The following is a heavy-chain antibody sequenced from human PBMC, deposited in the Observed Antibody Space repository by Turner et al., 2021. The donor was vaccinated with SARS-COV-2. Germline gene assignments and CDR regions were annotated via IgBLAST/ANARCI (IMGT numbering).Heavy chain of an antibody. V-gene: IGHV3-23*01. CDR3: AKADRVMIVVVITLFDY. CDR1: GFTFSSYA. J-gene: IGHJ4*02. D-gene: IGHD3-22*01. CDR2: ISDSGGTT. Sequence: EVQLLESGGGLVQPGGSLRFSCAASGFTFSSYAMSWVRQAPGKGLEWVSAISDSGGTTYYADSVKGRFTISRDNSKNTLYLQMNSLRAEDTAVYYCAKADRVMIVVVITLFDYWGQGTLVTVSS.